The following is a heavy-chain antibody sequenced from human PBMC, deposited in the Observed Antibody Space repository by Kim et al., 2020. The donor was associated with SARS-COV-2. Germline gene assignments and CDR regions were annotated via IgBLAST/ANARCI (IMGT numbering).Heavy chain of an antibody. CDR3: ERSQVLPTYYYYG. D-gene: IGHD3-10*01. CDR1: GGSISSSTYS. Sequence: SETLSLTCTVSGGSISSSTYSWGWIRQPPGKGLEWIGTIDYSGSTYYVASLQSRVTMSVDTSKNQFSLKLSSVTAADTAVYYCERSQVLPTYYYYG. V-gene: IGHV4-39*01. J-gene: IGHJ6*01. CDR2: IDYSGST.